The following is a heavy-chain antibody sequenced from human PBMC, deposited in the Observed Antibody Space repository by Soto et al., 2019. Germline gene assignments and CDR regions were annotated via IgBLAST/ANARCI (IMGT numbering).Heavy chain of an antibody. CDR3: ARVVLSITRGAFDA. V-gene: IGHV4-4*02. CDR1: GGSISSSHW. D-gene: IGHD1-20*01. J-gene: IGHJ3*01. Sequence: QVQLQESGPGLVKPSGTLSLTCAVSGGSISSSHWWTWVRQSPGKGLEYIGEISHSGTSNSNPSLKSRVTLSVDRSKNHFSLTLTSVTAAETAVYYCARVVLSITRGAFDAWGQGTPVIVSS. CDR2: ISHSGTS.